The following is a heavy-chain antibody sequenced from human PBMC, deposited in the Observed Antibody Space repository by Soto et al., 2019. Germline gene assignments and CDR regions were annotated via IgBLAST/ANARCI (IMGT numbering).Heavy chain of an antibody. CDR2: ISSSGSTI. CDR3: ARARITIFGDY. CDR1: GFTFSSYE. V-gene: IGHV3-48*03. J-gene: IGHJ4*02. D-gene: IGHD3-3*01. Sequence: PGGSLRLSCAASGFTFSSYEMNWVRQAPGKGLEWVSYISSSGSTIYYADSVKGRFTISRDNAKNSLYLQMNSLRAEDTAVYYCARARITIFGDYWGQGTLVTVSS.